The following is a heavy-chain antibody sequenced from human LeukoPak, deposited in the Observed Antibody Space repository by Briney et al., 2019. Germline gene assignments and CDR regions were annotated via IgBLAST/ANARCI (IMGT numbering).Heavy chain of an antibody. D-gene: IGHD1-1*01. J-gene: IGHJ2*01. V-gene: IGHV4-28*05. CDR3: ARSRVTTGTTFDL. CDR1: GYSISSSHW. CDR2: IYYSGSI. Sequence: KPSDTLSLTCAVSGYSISSSHWWGWIRQPPGKGLEWIGYIYYSGSIYYNPSLKSRVTMSVDTSRNQFSLKLSSVTAVDTAVYYCARSRVTTGTTFDLWGRGTLVTVSS.